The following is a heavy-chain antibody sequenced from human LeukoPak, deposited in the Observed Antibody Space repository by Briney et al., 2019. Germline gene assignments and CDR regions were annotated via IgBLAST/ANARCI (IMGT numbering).Heavy chain of an antibody. Sequence: SVKVSCKASGFTFTRSAMQWVRQARGQRLEWIGWIVVGSGNTNYAQKFQERVTITRDMSTSTAYMELSILRSEDTAVYFCAAADYYDSSGYYPYAFHIWGQGTMVTVSS. CDR3: AAADYYDSSGYYPYAFHI. V-gene: IGHV1-58*02. CDR2: IVVGSGNT. J-gene: IGHJ3*02. D-gene: IGHD3-22*01. CDR1: GFTFTRSA.